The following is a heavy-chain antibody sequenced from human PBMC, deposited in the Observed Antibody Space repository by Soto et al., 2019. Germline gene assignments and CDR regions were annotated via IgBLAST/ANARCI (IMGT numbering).Heavy chain of an antibody. CDR2: IYYSGST. Sequence: SETLSLTCTVSGGSISSYYWSWIRQPPGQGQEWIGYIYYSGSTNYNPSLKSRVTISVDTSKNQFSLKLSSVTAADTAVYYCARLTGYCSSTSCYAYYGMDVWGQGTTVTVSS. CDR1: GGSISSYY. J-gene: IGHJ6*02. D-gene: IGHD2-2*01. V-gene: IGHV4-59*01. CDR3: ARLTGYCSSTSCYAYYGMDV.